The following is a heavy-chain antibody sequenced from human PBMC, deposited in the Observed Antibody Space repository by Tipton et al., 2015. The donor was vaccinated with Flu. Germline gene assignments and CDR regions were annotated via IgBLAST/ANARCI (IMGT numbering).Heavy chain of an antibody. CDR3: AKDAAYTNSGSYSTF. CDR1: GFTFSSYV. CDR2: ISGSGGGT. D-gene: IGHD1-26*01. V-gene: IGHV3-23*01. Sequence: SLRLSCAASGFTFSSYVMMWVRQAPGKGLEWVSTISGSGGGTYYADSVKGRFTISRDNSKNTLYLQMNSLRAEDTAVYYCAKDAAYTNSGSYSTFWGQGTLVTVSS. J-gene: IGHJ4*02.